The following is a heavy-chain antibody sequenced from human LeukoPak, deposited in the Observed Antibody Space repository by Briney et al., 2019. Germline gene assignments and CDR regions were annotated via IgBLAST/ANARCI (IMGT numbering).Heavy chain of an antibody. CDR1: GGSISSYY. D-gene: IGHD3-22*01. Sequence: PSETLSLTCTVSGGSISSYYWSWIRQPPGKGLEWVGYIYYSGSTNYNPSPKSRVTMSVDTSKNQFPLKLSSVTAADTAVYYCARGVTMIENWFDPWGQGTLVTVSS. V-gene: IGHV4-59*12. J-gene: IGHJ5*02. CDR2: IYYSGST. CDR3: ARGVTMIENWFDP.